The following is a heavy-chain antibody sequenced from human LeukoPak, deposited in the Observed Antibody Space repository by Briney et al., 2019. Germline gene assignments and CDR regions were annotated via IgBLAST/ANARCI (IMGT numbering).Heavy chain of an antibody. J-gene: IGHJ5*02. Sequence: PSQTLSLTCTVSGGSISSGSYYWSWIRQPAGKGLEWIGRIYTSRSTNYNPSLKSRVTISVDTSKNQFSLKLSSVTAADTAVYYCARLYYDFWSGYYFDPWGQGTLVTVSS. CDR3: ARLYYDFWSGYYFDP. CDR2: IYTSRST. D-gene: IGHD3-3*01. V-gene: IGHV4-61*02. CDR1: GGSISSGSYY.